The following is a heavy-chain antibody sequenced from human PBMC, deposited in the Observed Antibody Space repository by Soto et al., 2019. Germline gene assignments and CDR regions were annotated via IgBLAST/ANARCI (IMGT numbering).Heavy chain of an antibody. CDR1: VEFFSNYG. Sequence: QAQLVQSGAEVKEPGSSVKLSCKASVEFFSNYGISWVRQAPGQGLEWMGGIIPIFGTISYAEKFQGRVTITADESTNTVYMELRNLRSADTALYYCARVFPDGWVEPGVVRGYLDTWGRGTLVTVSS. V-gene: IGHV1-69*01. CDR3: ARVFPDGWVEPGVVRGYLDT. J-gene: IGHJ4*02. D-gene: IGHD3-10*01. CDR2: IIPIFGTI.